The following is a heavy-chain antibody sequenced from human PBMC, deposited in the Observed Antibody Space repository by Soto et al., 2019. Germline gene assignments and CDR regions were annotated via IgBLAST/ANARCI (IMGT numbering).Heavy chain of an antibody. CDR1: GSTFNTYN. J-gene: IGHJ4*02. CDR2: ISSSSYTI. Sequence: PGGPVRLSGTASGSTFNTYNMNWVRQATGKGLEWVSYISSSSYTIKYADSVEGRFTVSRDNGKKSLYLQMNSLRDEDTAVYFCAREISRSAGRQYDYWCPGTLATVSS. CDR3: AREISRSAGRQYDY. V-gene: IGHV3-48*02.